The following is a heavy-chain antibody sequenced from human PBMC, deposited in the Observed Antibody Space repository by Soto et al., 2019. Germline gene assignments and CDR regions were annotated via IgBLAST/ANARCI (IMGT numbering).Heavy chain of an antibody. D-gene: IGHD2-8*01. Sequence: PGGSLRLSCAASGFTSDNYAFNWVRQAPGKGLEWVSTISNNGDATYYSDSVKGRFTISRDNSKNTLYLQMTSLRAEDTATYYCAKDRVNGERLLEVDYWGQGTLVTVSS. CDR1: GFTSDNYA. CDR3: AKDRVNGERLLEVDY. J-gene: IGHJ4*02. V-gene: IGHV3-23*01. CDR2: ISNNGDAT.